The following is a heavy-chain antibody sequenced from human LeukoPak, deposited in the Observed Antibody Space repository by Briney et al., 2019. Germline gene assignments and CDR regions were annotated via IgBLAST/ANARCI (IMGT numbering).Heavy chain of an antibody. CDR2: INPNSGGT. CDR1: GYTFTGYY. V-gene: IGHV1-2*02. D-gene: IGHD3-9*01. Sequence: ASVKVSCKASGYTFTGYYMHWVRQAPGQGLEWMGWINPNSGGTNYAQKFQGRVTMTRDTSISTAYMELSRLRSDDTAVYYCARDHYDILTGYYHFDYWGPGTLVTVSS. CDR3: ARDHYDILTGYYHFDY. J-gene: IGHJ4*02.